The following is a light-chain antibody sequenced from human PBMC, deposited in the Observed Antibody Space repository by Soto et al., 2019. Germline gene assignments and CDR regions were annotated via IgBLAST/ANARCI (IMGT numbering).Light chain of an antibody. Sequence: DIQMTHSRSTMSASVRDRATITFRASQSISKWLAWFQQKAGNAPKLLIYEASKLATGVPSRISGSGSGTEFPLTISSLQPDDFAPYYCQQYTNYPWTLGQGTKVDI. V-gene: IGKV1-5*03. CDR2: EAS. J-gene: IGKJ1*01. CDR1: QSISKW. CDR3: QQYTNYPWT.